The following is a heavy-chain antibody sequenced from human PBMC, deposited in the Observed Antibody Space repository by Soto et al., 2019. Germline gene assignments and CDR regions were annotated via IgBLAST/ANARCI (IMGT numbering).Heavy chain of an antibody. CDR2: INAGNGNT. V-gene: IGHV1-3*01. Sequence: GASVKVSCKASGYTFTSYAMHWVRQAPGQRLEWMGWINAGNGNTKYSQKFQGRVTITRDTSASTAYMELSSLRSEDTAVYYCARDSWYSSGMGWFDPWGQGTLVTV. J-gene: IGHJ5*02. CDR3: ARDSWYSSGMGWFDP. CDR1: GYTFTSYA. D-gene: IGHD6-19*01.